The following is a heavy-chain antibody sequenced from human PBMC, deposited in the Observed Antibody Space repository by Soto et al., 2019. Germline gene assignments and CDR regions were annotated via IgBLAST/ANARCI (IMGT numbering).Heavy chain of an antibody. D-gene: IGHD3-3*01. Sequence: TELVWRWVLKTKGKGLEWMGGFDPEDGETIYAQKFQGRVTMTEDTSTDTAYMELSSLRSEDTAVYYCTTLDLWSSYSRWGDPWGTEPLVPSPQ. CDR1: TELV. V-gene: IGHV1-24*01. J-gene: IGHJ5*02. CDR3: TTLDLWSSYSRWGDP. CDR2: FDPEDGET.